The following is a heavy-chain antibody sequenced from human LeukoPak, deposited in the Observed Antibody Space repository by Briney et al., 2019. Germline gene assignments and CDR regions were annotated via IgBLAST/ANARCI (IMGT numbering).Heavy chain of an antibody. Sequence: SETLSLTCAVSGGSISSGGYSWSWIRQPPGKGLEWIGYIYHSGSTYYNPSLKSRVTISVDTSKNQFSLKLSSVTAADTAVYYCAASIAVAGRGVLFDYWGQGTLATVSS. CDR3: AASIAVAGRGVLFDY. CDR1: GGSISSGGYS. CDR2: IYHSGST. D-gene: IGHD6-19*01. J-gene: IGHJ4*02. V-gene: IGHV4-30-2*01.